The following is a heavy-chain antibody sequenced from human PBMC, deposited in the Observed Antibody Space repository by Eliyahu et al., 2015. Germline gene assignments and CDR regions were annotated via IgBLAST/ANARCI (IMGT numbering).Heavy chain of an antibody. CDR3: AXVPPPDCGGDCYHWYFDL. CDR1: GXTXXSXS. D-gene: IGHD2-21*02. V-gene: IGHV3-21*01. CDR2: ISSSSSYI. Sequence: EVQLVESGGGLVKPGGSLRLSCAASGXTXXSXSXNWVRQAPGKGLEXVSSISSSSSYIYYADSVKGRFTISRDNAKNSLYLQMNSLRAEDTAVYYCAXVPPPDCGGDCYHWYFDLWGRGTLVTVSS. J-gene: IGHJ2*01.